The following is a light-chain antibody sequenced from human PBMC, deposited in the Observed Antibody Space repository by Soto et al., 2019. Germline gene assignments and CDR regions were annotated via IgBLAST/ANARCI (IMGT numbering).Light chain of an antibody. Sequence: QAVVTQPPSASGTHGQRVTISCSGSSSNIGNNYVHWYQQLPGTAPKLLIYRNNQRPSGVPDRVSGSKSGTSASLAISGLRSEDEADYYCAAWDDSLSGVVFGGGTKLTVL. J-gene: IGLJ2*01. CDR2: RNN. CDR3: AAWDDSLSGVV. CDR1: SSNIGNNY. V-gene: IGLV1-47*01.